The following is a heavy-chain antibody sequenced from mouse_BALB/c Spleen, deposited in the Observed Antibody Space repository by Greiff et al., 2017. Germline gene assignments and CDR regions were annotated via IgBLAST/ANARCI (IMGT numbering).Heavy chain of an antibody. CDR2: IDPETGGT. J-gene: IGHJ3*01. CDR1: GYTFTDYE. Sequence: QVQLKQSGAELVRPGASVTLSCKASGYTFTDYEMHWVKQTPVHGLEWIGAIDPETGGTAYNQKFKGKATLTADKSSSTAYMELRSLTSEDSAVYYCTRRNDGYYGFAYWGQGTLVTVSA. V-gene: IGHV1-15*01. CDR3: TRRNDGYYGFAY. D-gene: IGHD2-3*01.